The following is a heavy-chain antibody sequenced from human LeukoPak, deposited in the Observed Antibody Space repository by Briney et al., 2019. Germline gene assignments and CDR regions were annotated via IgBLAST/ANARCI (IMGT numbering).Heavy chain of an antibody. V-gene: IGHV1-2*02. Sequence: GASVKVSCKASGYTFTAYYIHWIRQAPGQGLEWMGWINPNSGGTNYAQTFQGRVTMRRDTSISTAYMELKRLSSDDTAVYYCARVREWELLDIDYWGQGTLVTVSS. D-gene: IGHD1-26*01. J-gene: IGHJ4*02. CDR1: GYTFTAYY. CDR3: ARVREWELLDIDY. CDR2: INPNSGGT.